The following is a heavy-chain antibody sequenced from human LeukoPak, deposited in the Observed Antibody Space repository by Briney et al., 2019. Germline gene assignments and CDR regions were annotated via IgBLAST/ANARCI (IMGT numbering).Heavy chain of an antibody. CDR3: ARDAAVQQLGYYYYYMDV. J-gene: IGHJ6*03. Sequence: GGSLRLSCAASGFTFSNYWMSWVRQAPGKGLERVANIKQDGSEKYYVDSVKGRFTISRDNAKNSLYLQMNSLRAEDTAVYYCARDAAVQQLGYYYYYMDVWGKGTTVTVSS. CDR1: GFTFSNYW. D-gene: IGHD6-13*01. V-gene: IGHV3-7*01. CDR2: IKQDGSEK.